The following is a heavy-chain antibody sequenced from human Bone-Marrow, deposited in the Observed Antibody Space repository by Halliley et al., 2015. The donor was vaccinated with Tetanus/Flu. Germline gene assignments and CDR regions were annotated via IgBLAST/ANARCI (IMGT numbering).Heavy chain of an antibody. Sequence: IGFVYSRGSTNYTPSLKGRVPISAAPSKNQLSRKLTSVTAADTAVYYCAGRLSSSWYDGLDVWGQGTTVTVSS. V-gene: IGHV4-59*12. CDR3: AGRLSSSWYDGLDV. CDR2: VYSRGST. D-gene: IGHD6-13*01. J-gene: IGHJ6*02.